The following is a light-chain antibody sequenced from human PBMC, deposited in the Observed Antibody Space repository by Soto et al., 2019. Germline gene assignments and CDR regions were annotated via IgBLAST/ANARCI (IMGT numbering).Light chain of an antibody. J-gene: IGLJ1*01. CDR1: SSDVGGYNY. Sequence: SVLTQPPSASGSPGQSVAISCTGTSSDVGGYNYVSWCQQHPGKAPKLVIYEVNKRPSGVPDRFSGSKSGNTASLTVSGLQAEDEADYYCSSYAGSSNVFGTGTK. CDR2: EVN. V-gene: IGLV2-8*01. CDR3: SSYAGSSNV.